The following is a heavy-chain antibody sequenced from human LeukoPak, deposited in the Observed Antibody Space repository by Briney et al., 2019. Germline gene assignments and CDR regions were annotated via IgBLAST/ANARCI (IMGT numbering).Heavy chain of an antibody. V-gene: IGHV3-23*01. J-gene: IGHJ4*02. CDR3: AKGRGIVVVPAAHFDY. CDR1: GFTFSSYA. Sequence: GGSLRLSCAASGFTFSSYAMSWVRQAPGKGLEWVSAISGSGGSTYYADSVKGRFTISRDNSKNTLYLQMNSLRAEDTAVYCCAKGRGIVVVPAAHFDYWGQGTLVTVSS. D-gene: IGHD2-2*01. CDR2: ISGSGGST.